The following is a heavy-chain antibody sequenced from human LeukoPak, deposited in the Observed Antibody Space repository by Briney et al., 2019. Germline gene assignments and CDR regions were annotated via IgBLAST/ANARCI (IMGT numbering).Heavy chain of an antibody. Sequence: SQTLSLTCTVSGGSISSYYWSWIRQPPGKGLEWIGYIYYSGSTNYNPSLKSRVTVSVDTSKNQFSLKLSSVTAADTAVYYCAVGFGELFYGLLDYWGQGTLVTVSS. CDR3: AVGFGELFYGLLDY. J-gene: IGHJ4*02. V-gene: IGHV4-59*01. CDR2: IYYSGST. CDR1: GGSISSYY. D-gene: IGHD3-10*01.